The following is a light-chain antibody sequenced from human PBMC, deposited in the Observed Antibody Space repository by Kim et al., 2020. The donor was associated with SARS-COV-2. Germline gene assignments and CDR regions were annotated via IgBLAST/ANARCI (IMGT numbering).Light chain of an antibody. Sequence: QSVTSSCTGTSSDVGGYTYVSWYQQHPGTAPKLVIYEFSVRPSGVPDRFSGSKSGNTASLTVSGLQAEDKADYYCSSYAGSNNYVFGTGTKVTVL. V-gene: IGLV2-8*01. CDR3: SSYAGSNNYV. J-gene: IGLJ1*01. CDR1: SSDVGGYTY. CDR2: EFS.